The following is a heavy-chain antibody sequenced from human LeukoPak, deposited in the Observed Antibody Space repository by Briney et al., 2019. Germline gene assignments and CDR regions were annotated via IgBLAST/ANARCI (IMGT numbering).Heavy chain of an antibody. CDR1: GFTFSSYS. J-gene: IGHJ4*02. CDR2: ISSSSGYI. Sequence: GGSLRLSCGASGFTFSSYSMHWVRQAPGKGLEWVSFISSSSGYIYYADSVKGRFTISRDNAKNSLYLQMNSLRAEDTAVYYCARVPYYDILTGYSDYWGQGTLVTVSS. CDR3: ARVPYYDILTGYSDY. V-gene: IGHV3-21*01. D-gene: IGHD3-9*01.